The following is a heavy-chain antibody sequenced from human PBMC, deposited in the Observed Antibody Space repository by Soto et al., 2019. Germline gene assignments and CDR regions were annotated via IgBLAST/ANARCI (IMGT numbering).Heavy chain of an antibody. CDR2: TGVTGGGT. CDR3: ARELESGYYFFDY. D-gene: IGHD3-3*01. V-gene: IGHV3-23*01. CDR1: GFTFRTYA. Sequence: GGSLRLSCTTSGFTFRTYAMAWVRQAPGKGLEWVSVTGVTGGGTYYGDSVKGRFTISRDDSKNTLYLQMNGLRADDSAVYYCARELESGYYFFDYWGQGALVTVSS. J-gene: IGHJ4*02.